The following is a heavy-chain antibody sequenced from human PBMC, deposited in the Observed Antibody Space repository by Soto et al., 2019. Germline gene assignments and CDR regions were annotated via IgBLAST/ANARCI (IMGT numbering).Heavy chain of an antibody. CDR1: GFTISSYT. CDR2: ITGSGTNT. D-gene: IGHD2-21*02. J-gene: IGHJ6*02. V-gene: IGHV3-23*01. Sequence: GGSLRLSCAASGFTISSYTMTWVRQASGKGLEWVSAITGSGTNTYYADSVKGRFTISTDKSPNPLYRQMSSLRDEDTAIYSFAKDDPGDFYSYYGLDVRGQGTTVTVSS. CDR3: AKDDPGDFYSYYGLDV.